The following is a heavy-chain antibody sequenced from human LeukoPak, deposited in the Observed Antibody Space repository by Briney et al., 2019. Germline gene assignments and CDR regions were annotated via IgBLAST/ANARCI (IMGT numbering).Heavy chain of an antibody. CDR1: GFTVSSNY. D-gene: IGHD2-15*01. CDR2: IYSGGTT. J-gene: IGHJ6*03. CDR3: ARGAGAATAGYYYYYMDV. V-gene: IGHV3-53*01. Sequence: PGGSLRLSCAASGFTVSSNYLSWVRQAPGRGLEWVSVIYSGGTTYYADSVKGRLTISRDNSKNTLYLQMTSLRAEDTAVYYCARGAGAATAGYYYYYMDVWGKGTTVTVSS.